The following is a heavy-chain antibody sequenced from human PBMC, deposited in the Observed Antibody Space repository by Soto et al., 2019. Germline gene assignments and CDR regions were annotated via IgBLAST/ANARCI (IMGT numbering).Heavy chain of an antibody. Sequence: EVQLVESGGGLVQPGRSLRLSCAASGFTFDDYAMHWVRQAPGKGLEWVSGISWNSGSIGYADSVKGRFTISRDNAKNPLYLQMNSLRAEDTALYYCAKAISYPYYFDYWGQGTLVTVSS. CDR2: ISWNSGSI. CDR3: AKAISYPYYFDY. V-gene: IGHV3-9*01. D-gene: IGHD2-21*01. J-gene: IGHJ4*02. CDR1: GFTFDDYA.